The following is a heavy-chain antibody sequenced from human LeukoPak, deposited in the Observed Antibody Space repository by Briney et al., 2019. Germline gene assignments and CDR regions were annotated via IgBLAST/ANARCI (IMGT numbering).Heavy chain of an antibody. CDR2: ISGNGGST. Sequence: GGSLRLSCAASGFTFSTYAMSWVRQAPGKGLEWLSGISGNGGSTSHADSLKGRFNISRDNSKNTLYLEMNRLRVDDTAVYFCARAKKGTPLPISYYYYAMDVWGQGTTVTVSS. V-gene: IGHV3-23*01. CDR1: GFTFSTYA. J-gene: IGHJ6*02. D-gene: IGHD1/OR15-1a*01. CDR3: ARAKKGTPLPISYYYYAMDV.